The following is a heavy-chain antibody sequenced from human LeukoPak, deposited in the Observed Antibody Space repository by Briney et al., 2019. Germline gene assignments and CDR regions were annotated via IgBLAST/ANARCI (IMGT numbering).Heavy chain of an antibody. CDR2: IIPIFGTA. CDR1: GGTFSSYA. D-gene: IGHD3-10*01. J-gene: IGHJ4*02. V-gene: IGHV1-69*01. Sequence: SVKVSCKASGGTFSSYAISWVRQAPGQGLEWMGGIIPIFGTANYAQKFQGRVTITADESTSTAYMELSSLRSEDTAVYYCARDHEGGGQGLLWFGELFGWGQGTLVTVSS. CDR3: ARDHEGGGQGLLWFGELFG.